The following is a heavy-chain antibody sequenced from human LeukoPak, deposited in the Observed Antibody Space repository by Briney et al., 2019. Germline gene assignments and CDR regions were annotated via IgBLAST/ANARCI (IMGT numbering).Heavy chain of an antibody. D-gene: IGHD3/OR15-3a*01. Sequence: PGRSLRLSCAASGFTFDDYAMHWVRQAPGKGLEWVSGISWNSGSIGYADSVKGRFTISRDNAKNSLYLQMNSLRAEDTAVYYCARTPGDWSPPHFDYWGQGTLVTVSS. CDR3: ARTPGDWSPPHFDY. V-gene: IGHV3-9*01. J-gene: IGHJ4*02. CDR2: ISWNSGSI. CDR1: GFTFDDYA.